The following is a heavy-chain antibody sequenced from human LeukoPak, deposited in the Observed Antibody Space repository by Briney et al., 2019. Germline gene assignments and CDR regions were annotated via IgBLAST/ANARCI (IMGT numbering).Heavy chain of an antibody. CDR3: ARGGYYGSGNDFRFDP. CDR2: IHYTGST. V-gene: IGHV4-59*01. Sequence: SETLSLTCTVSGGSISSYYWSWIRQPPGKGLECIGHIHYTGSTNYNPSLKSRVTISVDTSKNQFSLKLNSVTAADTAVYYCARGGYYGSGNDFRFDPWGQGTLVTVSS. CDR1: GGSISSYY. J-gene: IGHJ5*02. D-gene: IGHD3-10*01.